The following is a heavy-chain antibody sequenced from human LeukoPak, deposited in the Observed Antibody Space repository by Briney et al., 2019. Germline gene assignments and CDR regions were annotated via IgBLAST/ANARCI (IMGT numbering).Heavy chain of an antibody. CDR3: ATHRGFGELLSSLDY. CDR2: ISGSGDST. CDR1: GFTFSSYA. J-gene: IGHJ4*02. D-gene: IGHD3-10*01. V-gene: IGHV3-23*01. Sequence: AGGSLRLSRAASGFTFSSYAMSWVRQAPGKGLEWVSVISGSGDSTYYADSVKGRFTISRDNSKNTLYLQMNSLRAEDTAVFYCATHRGFGELLSSLDYWGQGALVIVSS.